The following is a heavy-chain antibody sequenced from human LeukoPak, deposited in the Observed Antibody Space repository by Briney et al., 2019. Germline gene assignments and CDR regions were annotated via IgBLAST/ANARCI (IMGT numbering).Heavy chain of an antibody. CDR3: ARVFDSGSQAYFYYMDV. CDR2: IFYSGST. J-gene: IGHJ6*03. D-gene: IGHD3-10*01. CDR1: GGSISSSDYY. V-gene: IGHV4-39*07. Sequence: KASETLSLTCTVSGGSISSSDYYWGWIRQPPGKGLEWIGSIFYSGSTYYNPSLKSRVTMSVDTSKNQFSLKVSSVTAADTAVYYCARVFDSGSQAYFYYMDVWGKGTTVTISS.